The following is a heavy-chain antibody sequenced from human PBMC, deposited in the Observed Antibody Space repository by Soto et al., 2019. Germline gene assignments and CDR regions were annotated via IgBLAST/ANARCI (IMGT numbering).Heavy chain of an antibody. Sequence: QVQLQQWGAGLLKPSETLSLTCAVYGGSFSGYYWSWIRQPPGKGLEWIGEVNHSGSTNYNPSLKSRVTISVDTSKHQFSLKLSSVTAADTAVYYCARGYGRNFAYWGQGTLVTVSS. CDR1: GGSFSGYY. CDR3: ARGYGRNFAY. CDR2: VNHSGST. V-gene: IGHV4-34*01. J-gene: IGHJ4*02. D-gene: IGHD3-10*01.